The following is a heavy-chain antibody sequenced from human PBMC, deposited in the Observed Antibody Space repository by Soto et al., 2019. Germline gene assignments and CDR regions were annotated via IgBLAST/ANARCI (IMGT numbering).Heavy chain of an antibody. Sequence: GRSLRLSCVASGFTFNTYSMNWDRQAPGKGLEWLSFINSRSTTIYYADSVKGRLTVSRDNAKSSLYLQMNSLRDEDTAVYYCAASPHYGRLTGFYGFDYWCQGSLVTVSS. CDR3: AASPHYGRLTGFYGFDY. D-gene: IGHD3-9*01. J-gene: IGHJ4*02. V-gene: IGHV3-48*02. CDR2: INSRSTTI. CDR1: GFTFNTYS.